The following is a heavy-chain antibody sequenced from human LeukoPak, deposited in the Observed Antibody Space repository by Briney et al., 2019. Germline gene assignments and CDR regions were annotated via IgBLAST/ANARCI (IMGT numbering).Heavy chain of an antibody. CDR2: ISWNSGSI. Sequence: GRSLRLSCAPSGFTFDDYAMHWVRQAPGKGLEWVSGISWNSGSIVYADSVKGRFTISRDNAKNTLYLQMNSLRAEDTALYYCAKDRTDCSGGSCYSLYYYYYMDVWGKGTAITVSS. D-gene: IGHD2-15*01. J-gene: IGHJ6*03. CDR1: GFTFDDYA. V-gene: IGHV3-9*01. CDR3: AKDRTDCSGGSCYSLYYYYYMDV.